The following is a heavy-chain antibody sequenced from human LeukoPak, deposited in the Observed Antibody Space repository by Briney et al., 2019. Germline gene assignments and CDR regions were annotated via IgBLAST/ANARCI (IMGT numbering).Heavy chain of an antibody. CDR1: GGSISTYY. V-gene: IGHV4-59*08. J-gene: IGHJ4*02. Sequence: SERLSLTCTVSGGSISTYYWTWTRQSPGKGLEWIGYACHTGVTKYNPSLNSRVTISVETSKNQFSLRLTSVTAADTAVYYCAGQGHSYSHLDFWGQGTFVPVSS. CDR3: AGQGHSYSHLDF. CDR2: ACHTGVT. D-gene: IGHD4-11*01.